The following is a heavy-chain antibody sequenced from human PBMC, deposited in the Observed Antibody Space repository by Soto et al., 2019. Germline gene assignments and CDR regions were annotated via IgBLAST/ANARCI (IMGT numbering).Heavy chain of an antibody. D-gene: IGHD2-15*01. CDR2: INPSGGST. CDR1: GYTFTSYY. Sequence: QVQLVQSGAEVKKPGASVKVSCKASGYTFTSYYMHWVRQAPGQGLEWMGIINPSGGSTSYAQKFQGRVTTTRDTSTSTVYMELSSLRSEDTAVYYCAREGCSGGSCRYYFDYWGQGTLVTVSS. CDR3: AREGCSGGSCRYYFDY. V-gene: IGHV1-46*01. J-gene: IGHJ4*02.